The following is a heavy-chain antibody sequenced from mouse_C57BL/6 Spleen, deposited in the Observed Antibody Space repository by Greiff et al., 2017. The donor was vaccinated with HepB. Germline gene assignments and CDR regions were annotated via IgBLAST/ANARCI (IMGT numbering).Heavy chain of an antibody. J-gene: IGHJ1*03. CDR3: ARHEERGYGDWYFDV. CDR2: FYPGSGSI. CDR1: GYTFTEYT. Sequence: QVHVKQSGAELVKPGASVKLSCKASGYTFTEYTIHWVKQRSGQGLEWIGWFYPGSGSIKYNEKFKDKATLTADKSSSTVYMELSRLTSEDSAVYFCARHEERGYGDWYFDVWGTGTTVTVSS. D-gene: IGHD2-2*01. V-gene: IGHV1-62-2*01.